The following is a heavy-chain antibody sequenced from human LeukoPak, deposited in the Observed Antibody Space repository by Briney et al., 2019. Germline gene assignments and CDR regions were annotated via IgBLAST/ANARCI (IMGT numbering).Heavy chain of an antibody. CDR2: MYYSGTT. CDR1: GGSISSGSYY. Sequence: PSETLSPTCTVSGGSISSGSYYWGWIRQPPGEGLEWIASMYYSGTTFYSPSLKSRVTISVDTSKNQLSLKLGSVTAADTAVYYCARHPPRDGSAFDYWGQGTLVTVPS. CDR3: ARHPPRDGSAFDY. J-gene: IGHJ4*02. V-gene: IGHV4-39*01.